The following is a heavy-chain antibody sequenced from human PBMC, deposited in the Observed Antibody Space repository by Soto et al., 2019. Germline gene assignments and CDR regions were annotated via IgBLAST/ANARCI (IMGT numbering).Heavy chain of an antibody. Sequence: SETLSLTCAVYGGSFSGYYWSWIRQPPGKGLEWIGEINHSGSTYYNPSLKSRVTISVDTSKKQFSLKLSSVTAADTAVYYCARVSGYDYYYYCGMDVWGQGTTVTVSS. CDR1: GGSFSGYY. D-gene: IGHD5-12*01. CDR2: INHSGST. V-gene: IGHV4-34*01. J-gene: IGHJ6*02. CDR3: ARVSGYDYYYYCGMDV.